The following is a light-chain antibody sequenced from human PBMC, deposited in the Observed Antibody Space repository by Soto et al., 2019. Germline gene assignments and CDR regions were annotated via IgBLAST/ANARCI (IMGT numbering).Light chain of an antibody. J-gene: IGKJ4*01. CDR3: QHYNNLPLT. CDR1: QSVRSD. V-gene: IGKV3-15*01. CDR2: GVS. Sequence: EVVMTQSPATLSVSPGEGATLSFRASQSVRSDSAWYQHKPGLAPRLLIYGVSTRATGIPVRFSGSGSGTEFTLSISSLQSEDSAIYYCQHYNNLPLTFGGGTKVDIK.